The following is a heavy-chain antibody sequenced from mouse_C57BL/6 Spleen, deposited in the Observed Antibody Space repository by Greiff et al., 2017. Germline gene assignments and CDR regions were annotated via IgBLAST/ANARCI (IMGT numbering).Heavy chain of an antibody. CDR1: GFTFSDYG. D-gene: IGHD1-1*01. V-gene: IGHV5-17*01. CDR3: ARNGKGHYAMDY. CDR2: ISSGSSTI. Sequence: EVKLMESGGGLVKPGGSLKLSCAASGFTFSDYGMHWVRQAPEKGLEWVAYISSGSSTIYYADTVKGRFTISRDNAKNTLFLQMTSLRSEDTAMYYCARNGKGHYAMDYWGQGTSVTVSA. J-gene: IGHJ4*01.